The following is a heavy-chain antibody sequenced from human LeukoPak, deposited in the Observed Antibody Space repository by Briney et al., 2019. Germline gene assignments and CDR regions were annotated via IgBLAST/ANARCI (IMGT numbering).Heavy chain of an antibody. D-gene: IGHD3-3*01. CDR3: ARGGGTIFGVVIIRSLDY. J-gene: IGHJ4*02. V-gene: IGHV4-34*01. Sequence: PSETLSLTCAVCGGSFSGYYWSWIRQPPGKGLEWMGEINHSGSTNYNPSLKSRVTISVDTSKNQFSLKLSSVTAADTAVYYCARGGGTIFGVVIIRSLDYWGQGTLVTVSS. CDR1: GGSFSGYY. CDR2: INHSGST.